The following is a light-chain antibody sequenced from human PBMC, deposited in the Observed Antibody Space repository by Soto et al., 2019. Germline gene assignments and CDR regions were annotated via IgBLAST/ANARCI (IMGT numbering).Light chain of an antibody. Sequence: QSALTQPRSVSGSPGQSVTISCTETSSDVGRYNYVSWYQQHPGKAPKLIIYDATKRPSGVPDRFSGSKSGNTASLTISGLQAEDEVDYYCCSYAGGYIFVFGTGTKVT. CDR2: DAT. V-gene: IGLV2-11*01. CDR3: CSYAGGYIFV. CDR1: SSDVGRYNY. J-gene: IGLJ1*01.